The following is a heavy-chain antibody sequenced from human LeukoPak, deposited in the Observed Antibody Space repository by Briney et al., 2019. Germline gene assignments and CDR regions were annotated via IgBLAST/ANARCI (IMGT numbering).Heavy chain of an antibody. Sequence: GGSLRLSCAASGFTFDDYAMHWVRQAPGKGLEWVSGISWNSGSIGYADSVKGRFTISRDNAKNSLYLQMNSLRAGDTALYYCAKDRSSGTFDYWGQGTLVTVSS. D-gene: IGHD3-3*01. CDR1: GFTFDDYA. V-gene: IGHV3-9*01. CDR3: AKDRSSGTFDY. J-gene: IGHJ4*02. CDR2: ISWNSGSI.